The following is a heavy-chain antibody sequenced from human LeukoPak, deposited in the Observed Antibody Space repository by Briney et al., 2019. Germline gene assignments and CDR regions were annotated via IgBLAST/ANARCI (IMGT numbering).Heavy chain of an antibody. CDR2: ISYDGSYK. J-gene: IGHJ4*02. V-gene: IGHV3-30-3*01. D-gene: IGHD3-22*01. CDR3: ASYYYDSSGYSGLGY. CDR1: GFAFSTYA. Sequence: GRSLRLSCAASGFAFSTYAMHWVRQAPGKGLEWVAVISYDGSYKYYADSVKGRFTISRGNSKNTLYLQMNSLRAEDTAVYYCASYYYDSSGYSGLGYWGQGTLVTVSS.